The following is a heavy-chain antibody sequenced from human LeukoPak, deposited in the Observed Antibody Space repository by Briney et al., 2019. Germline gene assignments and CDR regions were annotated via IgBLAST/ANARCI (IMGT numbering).Heavy chain of an antibody. V-gene: IGHV1-69*04. CDR3: ATTIVATITEYYFDY. CDR1: GGTFSSYA. CDR2: IIPILGIA. D-gene: IGHD5-12*01. J-gene: IGHJ4*02. Sequence: SVKVSCKASGGTFSSYAISWVRQAPGQGLEWMGRIIPILGIANYAQKFQGRVTITADKSTSTAYMELSSLRSEDTAVYYCATTIVATITEYYFDYWGQGTLVTVSS.